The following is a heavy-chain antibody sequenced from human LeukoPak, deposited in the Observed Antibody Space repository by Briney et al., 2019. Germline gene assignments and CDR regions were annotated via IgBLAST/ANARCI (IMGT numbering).Heavy chain of an antibody. CDR2: ISSNGSST. V-gene: IGHV3-64*01. CDR1: GFTFSSYA. Sequence: GGSLRLSCAASGFTFSSYAMHWVRQAPGKGLEYVSAISSNGSSTYYANSVKGRFTISRDNSKNTLYLQMGSLRAEDMAVYYCARVGAPQYSSSWELDYWGQGTLVTVSS. CDR3: ARVGAPQYSSSWELDY. J-gene: IGHJ4*02. D-gene: IGHD6-13*01.